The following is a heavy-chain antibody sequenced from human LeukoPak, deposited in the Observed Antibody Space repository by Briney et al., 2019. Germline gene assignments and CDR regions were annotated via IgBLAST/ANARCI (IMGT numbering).Heavy chain of an antibody. CDR2: ISWNSESI. J-gene: IGHJ2*01. CDR3: VKDSLDYGGDSGWHFDL. V-gene: IGHV3-9*01. Sequence: GGSLRLSCAASGFTFSSYSMNWVRQAPGKGLEWVSGISWNSESIGYADSVKGRFTISRDNANNSLYLQMNSLRADDTAFYYCVKDSLDYGGDSGWHFDLWGRGTLVTVSS. CDR1: GFTFSSYS. D-gene: IGHD4-23*01.